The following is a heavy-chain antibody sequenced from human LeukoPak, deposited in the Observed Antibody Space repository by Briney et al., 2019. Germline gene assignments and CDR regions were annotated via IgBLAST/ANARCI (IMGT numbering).Heavy chain of an antibody. Sequence: SETLSLTCAVYGGSFSGYYWSWIRQPPGKGLEWIGEINHSGSTNYNPSLKSRVTISVDTSKNQFSLKLSSVTAADTAVYYCVRYTTGVDYWGQGTLVTVSS. V-gene: IGHV4-34*01. CDR2: INHSGST. CDR3: VRYTTGVDY. D-gene: IGHD4-17*01. CDR1: GGSFSGYY. J-gene: IGHJ4*02.